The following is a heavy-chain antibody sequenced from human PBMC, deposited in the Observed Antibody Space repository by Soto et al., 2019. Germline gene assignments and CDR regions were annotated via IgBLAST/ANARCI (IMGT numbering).Heavy chain of an antibody. CDR2: ISYDSSNK. D-gene: IGHD2-15*01. V-gene: IGHV3-30*18. Sequence: VQLLESGGGLIQPGGSLRLYCAASGFTFSYGIHWLRQAPGKGLEWVAYISYDSSNKFYGDSVKGRFTISRDNSKNTQLLQMNSLRAEDTAVYYCANLVIGYCSGNTCDDYWGQGTLVAVSS. CDR1: GFTFSYG. CDR3: ANLVIGYCSGNTCDDY. J-gene: IGHJ4*02.